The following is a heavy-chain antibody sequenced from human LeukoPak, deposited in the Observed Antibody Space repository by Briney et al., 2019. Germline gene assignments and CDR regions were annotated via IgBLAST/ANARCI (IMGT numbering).Heavy chain of an antibody. Sequence: PGGSLRLSCAPSGFTFSSYGMHWVRQAPGKGLKWVAFIRYDGSNKYYADSVKGRFTISRDNSKNTLYLQMNSLRTEDTAVYYCAKDLVDIVATIDHYFAYWGQGTLVTVSS. CDR1: GFTFSSYG. CDR2: IRYDGSNK. D-gene: IGHD5-12*01. CDR3: AKDLVDIVATIDHYFAY. J-gene: IGHJ4*02. V-gene: IGHV3-30*02.